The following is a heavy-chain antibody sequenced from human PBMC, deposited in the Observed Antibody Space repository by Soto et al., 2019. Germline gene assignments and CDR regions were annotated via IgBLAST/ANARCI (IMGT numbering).Heavy chain of an antibody. CDR3: ARDRSTDFGLDV. J-gene: IGHJ6*02. CDR1: GFTFSDYV. Sequence: EVLLLESGGDSVQPGGSLRLSCVASGFTFSDYVMSWVRQVPGKGLEWVSSISDGGERTDYRDSVRGRFTISRDNARVKRHLQMNSLRVDDTATYFCARDRSTDFGLDVWGQGTTVTVSS. CDR2: ISDGGERT. V-gene: IGHV3-23*01. D-gene: IGHD3-3*01.